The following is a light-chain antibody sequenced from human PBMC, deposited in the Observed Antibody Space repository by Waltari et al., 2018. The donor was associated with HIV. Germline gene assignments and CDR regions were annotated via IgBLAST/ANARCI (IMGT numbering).Light chain of an antibody. Sequence: QSALTQPASVSGSPGQSITISCTATSSDVGDYKYVSWYQQYPGKAPKLMIYEVNNLPSGVSIRFSGSKSGHTASLTISGLQTEDEGDYYCSSYTTSSTVVFGGETKLTVL. V-gene: IGLV2-14*01. J-gene: IGLJ3*02. CDR1: SSDVGDYKY. CDR2: EVN. CDR3: SSYTTSSTVV.